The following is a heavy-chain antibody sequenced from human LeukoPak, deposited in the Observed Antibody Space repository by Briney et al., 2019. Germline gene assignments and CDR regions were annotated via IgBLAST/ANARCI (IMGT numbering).Heavy chain of an antibody. J-gene: IGHJ4*02. V-gene: IGHV4-34*01. D-gene: IGHD3-22*01. Sequence: PSETLSLTCAVYGGSFSGYYWSWIRQPPGKGLGWIGEINHSGSTNYNPSLKSRVTISVDTSKNQFSLKLSSVTAADTAVYYCARRRVKYYYDSSGYYSDWGQGTLVSVSS. CDR2: INHSGST. CDR1: GGSFSGYY. CDR3: ARRRVKYYYDSSGYYSD.